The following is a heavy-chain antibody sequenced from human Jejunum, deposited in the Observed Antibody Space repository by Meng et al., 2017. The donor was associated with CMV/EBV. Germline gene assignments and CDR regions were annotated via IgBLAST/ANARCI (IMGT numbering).Heavy chain of an antibody. D-gene: IGHD5-24*01. V-gene: IGHV3-66*02. CDR1: GFTVSSNS. Sequence: CAASGFTVSSNSLSWVRQAPGKGLEWVSIIYSGGTAYYADSVKGRFTISRDNSKNALSLQMGSLRAEDTAVYYCAKGYMAIIPPELWGQGTLVTVSS. CDR3: AKGYMAIIPPEL. J-gene: IGHJ4*02. CDR2: IYSGGTA.